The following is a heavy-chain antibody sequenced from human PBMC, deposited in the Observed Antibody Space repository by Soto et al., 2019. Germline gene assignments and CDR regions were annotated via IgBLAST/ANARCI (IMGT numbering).Heavy chain of an antibody. CDR2: ISYDGSNK. Sequence: GGSLRLSCAASGFTFSSYGMHWVRQAPGKGLEWVAVISYDGSNKYYADSVKGRFTISRDNSKNTLYLQMNSLRAEDTAVYYCAKAPSDDGSIWFDPWGQVTLVTVSS. V-gene: IGHV3-30*18. CDR3: AKAPSDDGSIWFDP. J-gene: IGHJ5*02. CDR1: GFTFSSYG. D-gene: IGHD2-21*01.